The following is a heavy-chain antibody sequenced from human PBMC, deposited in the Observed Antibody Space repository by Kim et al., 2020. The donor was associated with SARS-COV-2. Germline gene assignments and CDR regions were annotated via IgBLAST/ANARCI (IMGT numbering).Heavy chain of an antibody. CDR2: ISGGGGST. CDR1: GFTFNSYA. CDR3: AKRRRLYSSVCYYYYYYYMDA. D-gene: IGHD3-10*01. J-gene: IGHJ6*03. V-gene: IGHV3-43*02. Sequence: GGSLRLSCAASGFTFNSYAMNWVRQAPGKGLEWVSLISGGGGSTYYADSVKGRFTISRDNTNNSLYLQMNSLRTEDTALYYCAKRRRLYSSVCYYYYYYYMDAWGTGDTVTLSS.